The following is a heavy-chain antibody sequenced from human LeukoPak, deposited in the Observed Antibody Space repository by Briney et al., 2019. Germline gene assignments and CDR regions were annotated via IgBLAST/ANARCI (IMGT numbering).Heavy chain of an antibody. Sequence: ASVKVSCKASGYTFTSYGISWVRQAPGQGLEWMGLISAYNGNTNYAQKLQGRVTMTTDTSTSTAYMELRSLRSDDTAVYYCARFFLSDSSGYAFDIWGQGTMVTVSS. V-gene: IGHV1-18*01. CDR1: GYTFTSYG. CDR2: ISAYNGNT. J-gene: IGHJ3*02. D-gene: IGHD3-22*01. CDR3: ARFFLSDSSGYAFDI.